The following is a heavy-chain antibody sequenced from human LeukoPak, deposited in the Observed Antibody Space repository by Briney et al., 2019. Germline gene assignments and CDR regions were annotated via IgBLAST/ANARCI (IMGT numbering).Heavy chain of an antibody. J-gene: IGHJ4*02. D-gene: IGHD6-19*01. V-gene: IGHV3-23*01. CDR2: ISGSGGST. CDR1: GFTFSTYA. Sequence: GGSLRLSCAASGFTFSTYAMSWVRQAPGKGLEWVSAISGSGGSTYYADSVKGRFTISRDNSKNTLYLQMNSLRAEDTAVYYCAKASSSGWRDCYFDYWGQGTLVTVSS. CDR3: AKASSSGWRDCYFDY.